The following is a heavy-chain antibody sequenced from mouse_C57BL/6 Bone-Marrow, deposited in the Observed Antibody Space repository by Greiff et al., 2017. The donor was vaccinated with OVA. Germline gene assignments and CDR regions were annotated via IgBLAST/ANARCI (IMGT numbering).Heavy chain of an antibody. V-gene: IGHV5-12*01. Sequence: EVKLMESGGGLVQPGGSLKLSCAASGFTFSDYYMYWVRQTPEKRLEWVAYISNGGGSTYYPDTVKGRFTISRDNAKNTLYLQMSRLKSEDTAMYYCARQGTTVVARDAMDYWGKGTSVTVSS. D-gene: IGHD1-1*01. J-gene: IGHJ4*01. CDR1: GFTFSDYY. CDR2: ISNGGGST. CDR3: ARQGTTVVARDAMDY.